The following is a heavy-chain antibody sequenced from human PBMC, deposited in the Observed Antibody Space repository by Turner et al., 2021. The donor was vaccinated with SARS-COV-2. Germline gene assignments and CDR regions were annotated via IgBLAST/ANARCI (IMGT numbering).Heavy chain of an antibody. J-gene: IGHJ6*03. CDR1: GFTFSSYG. D-gene: IGHD2-8*01. CDR3: ARDPNAGYYYMDV. V-gene: IGHV3-33*01. CDR2: IWYDGSNK. Sequence: QVQLVESVGGVVQPGRSLRLSCAASGFTFSSYGMHWVRQASGKGLEWVAVIWYDGSNKYYADSVKGRFTISRDNSKNTLYLQMNSLTAEDTAVYYCARDPNAGYYYMDVWGKGTTVTVSS.